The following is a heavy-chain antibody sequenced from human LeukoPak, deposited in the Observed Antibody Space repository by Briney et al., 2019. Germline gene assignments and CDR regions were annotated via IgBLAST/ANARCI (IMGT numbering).Heavy chain of an antibody. CDR3: ARERLFYYSNYLFDY. D-gene: IGHD4-11*01. CDR2: IYTSGST. Sequence: NPSETLSLTCTVSGGSISSYYWSWIRRPAGKGLEWIGRIYTSGSTNYNPSLKSRVTMSVDTSKNQFSLKLSSVTAADTAVYYCARERLFYYSNYLFDYWGQGTLVTVSS. J-gene: IGHJ4*02. V-gene: IGHV4-4*07. CDR1: GGSISSYY.